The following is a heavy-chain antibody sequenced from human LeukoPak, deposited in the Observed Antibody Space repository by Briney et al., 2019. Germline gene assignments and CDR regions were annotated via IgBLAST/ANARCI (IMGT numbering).Heavy chain of an antibody. J-gene: IGHJ3*02. Sequence: QPGGSLRLSCAASGFTFSSYAIHWVRQAPGKGLEWVAVILNDGSQEKYADSVKGRFTISRDNSKNTLFLQMNSLRAEDTAVYYCARNDALGDNALDIWGQGTMVTVSS. CDR1: GFTFSSYA. D-gene: IGHD3-16*01. CDR3: ARNDALGDNALDI. V-gene: IGHV3-33*08. CDR2: ILNDGSQE.